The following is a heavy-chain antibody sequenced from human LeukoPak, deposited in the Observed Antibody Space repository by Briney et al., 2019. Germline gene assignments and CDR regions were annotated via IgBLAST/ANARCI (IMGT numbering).Heavy chain of an antibody. V-gene: IGHV3-21*01. J-gene: IGHJ4*02. CDR2: ISSSSSYI. Sequence: SGGSLRLSCAASGFTFSSYSMNWVRQAPGKGLEWVSSISSSSSYIYYADSVKGRFAISRDNAKNSLYLQMNSLRAEDTAVYYCARYSSGWPGYFDYWGQGTLVTVSS. D-gene: IGHD6-25*01. CDR3: ARYSSGWPGYFDY. CDR1: GFTFSSYS.